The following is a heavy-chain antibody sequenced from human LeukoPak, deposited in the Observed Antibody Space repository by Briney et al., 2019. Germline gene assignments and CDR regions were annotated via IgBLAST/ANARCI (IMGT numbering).Heavy chain of an antibody. CDR2: IGSNGGSI. D-gene: IGHD2-15*01. J-gene: IGHJ4*02. CDR3: VKTFRYCSGGSCQDY. CDR1: GFTFSSYA. V-gene: IGHV3-64D*06. Sequence: GGPLRLSCSASGFTFSSYAMHWVRQAPGKGLEYVPVIGSNGGSIYYADSVKGRFTISRDNSKNTLYLQMSSLRAEDTAVYYCVKTFRYCSGGSCQDYWGQGTLVTVSS.